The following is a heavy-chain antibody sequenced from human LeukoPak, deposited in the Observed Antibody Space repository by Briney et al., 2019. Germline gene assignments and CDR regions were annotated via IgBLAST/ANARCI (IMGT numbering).Heavy chain of an antibody. V-gene: IGHV3-66*01. CDR2: IYSGGST. D-gene: IGHD4-17*01. CDR3: ARSTVTTAYGMDV. J-gene: IGHJ6*02. CDR1: GFTLSSNY. Sequence: PGGSLRLSCAASGFTLSSNYMSWVRQAPGKGLEWVSVIYSGGSTYYADSVKGRFTISRDNSKNTLYLQMNSLRAEDTAVYYCARSTVTTAYGMDVWGQGTTVTVS.